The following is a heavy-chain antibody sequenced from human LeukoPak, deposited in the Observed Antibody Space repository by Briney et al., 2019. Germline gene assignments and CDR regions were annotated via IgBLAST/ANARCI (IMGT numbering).Heavy chain of an antibody. V-gene: IGHV4-61*01. CDR3: ARDMGAPDYGSYSVDY. J-gene: IGHJ4*02. Sequence: SETLSLTCTVSGGSVSSGSYYWSWIRQPPGRGLEWIACIHYSGSAAYNPSLKSRVTISRDMSTNQFSLKMTSVTAAVTAVYFCARDMGAPDYGSYSVDYWGQGTLVTVSS. D-gene: IGHD4-23*01. CDR2: IHYSGSA. CDR1: GGSVSSGSYY.